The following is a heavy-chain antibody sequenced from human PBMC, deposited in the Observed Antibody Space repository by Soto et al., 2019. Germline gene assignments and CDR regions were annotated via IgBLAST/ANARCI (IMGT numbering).Heavy chain of an antibody. CDR3: TREGSAPYYYYAMDA. D-gene: IGHD3-10*01. J-gene: IGHJ6*02. CDR1: GYTFTTYG. Sequence: QVQLEQSAPEVKKPGASVKVSCKASGYTFTTYGISWVRQAPGEGLEWLGWINTHNGNTNYAQNLQVRVFMTADTPTNTDYMELRSLRSADTAIYCCTREGSAPYYYYAMDAWGQGTTVSVSS. CDR2: INTHNGNT. V-gene: IGHV1-18*01.